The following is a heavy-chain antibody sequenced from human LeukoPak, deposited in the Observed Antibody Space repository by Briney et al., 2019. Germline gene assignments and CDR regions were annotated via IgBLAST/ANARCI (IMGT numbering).Heavy chain of an antibody. CDR1: GYTFTGYY. CDR2: INPNSGGT. CDR3: ARDMPPYYYDSSGPKSPRNDY. D-gene: IGHD3-22*01. Sequence: ASVKVSCKASGYTFTGYYMHWVRQAPGQGLEWMGWINPNSGGTNYAQKFQGRVTMTRDTSISTAYMELSRLRSDDTAVYYCARDMPPYYYDSSGPKSPRNDYWGQGTLVTVSS. V-gene: IGHV1-2*02. J-gene: IGHJ4*02.